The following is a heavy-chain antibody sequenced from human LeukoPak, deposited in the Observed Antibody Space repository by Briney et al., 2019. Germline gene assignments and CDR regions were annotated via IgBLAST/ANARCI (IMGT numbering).Heavy chain of an antibody. CDR3: ARATEFTLVRGALDY. D-gene: IGHD3-10*01. V-gene: IGHV4-34*01. CDR1: GGSFSGCY. CDR2: INASGST. Sequence: SDTLSLTCTVFGGSFSGCYWSWLRQPPAKGLEWIGEINASGSTNYNPSLKSRVTISVDTSNNHFSLKLSSVTAADTAVYYCARATEFTLVRGALDYWGQGTLVTVSS. J-gene: IGHJ4*02.